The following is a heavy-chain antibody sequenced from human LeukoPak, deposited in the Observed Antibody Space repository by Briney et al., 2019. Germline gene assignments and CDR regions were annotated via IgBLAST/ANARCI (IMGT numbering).Heavy chain of an antibody. V-gene: IGHV1-2*02. Sequence: ASVKVSCKASGYTFTGYYMHWVRQAPGQGLEWMGWINPNSGGTNYAQKFQGRVTMTRDTSISTAYMELSRLRSDDTAVYYCARARIAVAGYFDYWGQGILVTVSS. J-gene: IGHJ4*02. CDR3: ARARIAVAGYFDY. D-gene: IGHD6-19*01. CDR2: INPNSGGT. CDR1: GYTFTGYY.